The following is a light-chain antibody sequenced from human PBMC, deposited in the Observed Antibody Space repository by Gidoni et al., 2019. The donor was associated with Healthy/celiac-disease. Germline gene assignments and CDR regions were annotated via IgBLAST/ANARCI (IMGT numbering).Light chain of an antibody. Sequence: EIVLTQSPATLSLSPGERATLSCRASKSVSSYLAWYQQTPGQAPRLLIYDASNRATGIPARFSGSGSGTDFTLTISSLEPEDFAVYYCQQRSNWITFGQGTRLEIK. CDR3: QQRSNWIT. CDR1: KSVSSY. CDR2: DAS. J-gene: IGKJ5*01. V-gene: IGKV3-11*01.